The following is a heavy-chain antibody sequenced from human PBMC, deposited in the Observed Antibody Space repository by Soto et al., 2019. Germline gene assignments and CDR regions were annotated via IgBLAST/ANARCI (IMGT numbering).Heavy chain of an antibody. CDR2: ISAYNGNT. V-gene: IGHV1-18*01. CDR3: ARCGYGISHRAFDI. D-gene: IGHD5-12*01. CDR1: GYTFTSYV. Sequence: RASLKLSCKASGYTFTSYVISWGRLAPGQGLEWMGWISAYNGNTNYAQKLQGRVTMTTDTSTSTAYMELRSLRSDDTAVYYCARCGYGISHRAFDIWGQGTMVTVSS. J-gene: IGHJ3*02.